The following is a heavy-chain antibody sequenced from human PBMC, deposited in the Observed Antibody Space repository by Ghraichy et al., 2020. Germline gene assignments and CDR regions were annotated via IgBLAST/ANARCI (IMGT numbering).Heavy chain of an antibody. CDR2: IYYSGST. J-gene: IGHJ5*02. CDR1: GGSISSYY. V-gene: IGHV4-59*08. Sequence: QTLSLTCTVSGGSISSYYWSWIRQPPGKGLEWIGYIYYSGSTNYNPSLKSRVTISVDTSKNQFSLKLSSVTAADTAVYYCARRGAGFDPWGQGTLVTVSS. D-gene: IGHD3-10*01. CDR3: ARRGAGFDP.